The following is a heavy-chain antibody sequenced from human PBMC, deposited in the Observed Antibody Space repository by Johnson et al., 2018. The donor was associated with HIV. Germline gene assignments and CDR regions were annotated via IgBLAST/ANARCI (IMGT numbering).Heavy chain of an antibody. CDR1: GFTFSSYY. Sequence: VQLVESGGGLVQPGGSLRLSCAASGFTFSSYYMSWVRQAPGKGLEWVANIKQDGSDKYYADTVKGRFTISRDNAKNTLYLQMNSLRAEDTAVYYCARDLYSNSWYQSDAFDVWGQGTMVTVSS. CDR3: ARDLYSNSWYQSDAFDV. D-gene: IGHD6-13*01. J-gene: IGHJ3*01. CDR2: IKQDGSDK. V-gene: IGHV3-7*01.